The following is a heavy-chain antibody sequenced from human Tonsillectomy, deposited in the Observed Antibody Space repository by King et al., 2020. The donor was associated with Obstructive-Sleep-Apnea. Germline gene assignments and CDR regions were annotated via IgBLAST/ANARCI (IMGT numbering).Heavy chain of an antibody. Sequence: VQLVESGGGLVKPGGSLRLSCAASGFTFSDYYMSWIRQAPGKGLEWVSYISSSSSYTNYADFVKGRFTISRDNAKNSLYLQMNSLRAEDTAVYYCARDDYYGSGSYYSNWFDPWGQGTLVTVSS. J-gene: IGHJ5*02. CDR1: GFTFSDYY. CDR3: ARDDYYGSGSYYSNWFDP. CDR2: ISSSSSYT. D-gene: IGHD3-10*01. V-gene: IGHV3-11*06.